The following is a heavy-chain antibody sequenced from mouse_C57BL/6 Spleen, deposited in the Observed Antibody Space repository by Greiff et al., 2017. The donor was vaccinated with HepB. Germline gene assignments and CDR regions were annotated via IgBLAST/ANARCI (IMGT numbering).Heavy chain of an antibody. CDR1: GYTFTDYE. J-gene: IGHJ3*01. Sequence: VQLQQSGAELVRPGASVTLSCKASGYTFTDYEMHWVKQTPVHGLEWIGAIDPETGGTAYNQKFKGKAIMTADKSSSTAYMELRSLTSEASAVYYCHPWFAYWGQGTLVTVSA. CDR2: IDPETGGT. CDR3: HPWFAY. V-gene: IGHV1-15*01.